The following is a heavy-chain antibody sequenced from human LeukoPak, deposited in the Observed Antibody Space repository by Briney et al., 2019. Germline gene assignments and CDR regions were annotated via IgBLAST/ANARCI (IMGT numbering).Heavy chain of an antibody. Sequence: GGSLRLSCAASGFTFSDYYMSWIRQAPGKGLEWVSYISSSGSTIYYADSVKGRFTISRDNSKNTLYLQMNSLRAEDTAVYYCAKEPGETPLFVVDYWGQGTLVTVSS. J-gene: IGHJ4*02. V-gene: IGHV3-11*04. CDR1: GFTFSDYY. CDR2: ISSSGSTI. CDR3: AKEPGETPLFVVDY. D-gene: IGHD3-10*01.